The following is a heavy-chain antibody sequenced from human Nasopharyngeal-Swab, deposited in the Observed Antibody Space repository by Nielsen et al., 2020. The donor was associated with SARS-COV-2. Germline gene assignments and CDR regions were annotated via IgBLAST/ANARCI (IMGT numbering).Heavy chain of an antibody. J-gene: IGHJ4*02. CDR3: ARDGTAAALDY. CDR1: GFALSSYC. Sequence: SLKISCSASGFALSSYCMPWVRQAPGKGLEWVAVIWYDGSNKYYADSVKGRFTISRDNSKNTLYLQMNSLRAEDTAVYYCARDGTAAALDYWGQGTLVTVSS. CDR2: IWYDGSNK. V-gene: IGHV3-33*01. D-gene: IGHD6-13*01.